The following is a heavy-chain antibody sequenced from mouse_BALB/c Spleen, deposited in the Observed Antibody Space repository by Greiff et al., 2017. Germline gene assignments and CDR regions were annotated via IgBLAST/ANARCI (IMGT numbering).Heavy chain of an antibody. D-gene: IGHD1-1*01. CDR1: GFTFSSYA. CDR2: ISSGGST. V-gene: IGHV5-6-5*01. J-gene: IGHJ2*01. Sequence: EVKLMESGGGLVKPGGSLKLSCAASGFTFSSYAMSWVRQTPEKRLEWVASISSGGSTYYPDSVKGRFTISRDNARNILYLQMSSLRSEDTAMYFCAREYYGSSYYFGQWGPGTTLPVSS. CDR3: AREYYGSSYYFGQ.